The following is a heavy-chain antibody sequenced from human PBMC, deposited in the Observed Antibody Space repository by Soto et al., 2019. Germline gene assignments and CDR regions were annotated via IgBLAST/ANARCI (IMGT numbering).Heavy chain of an antibody. CDR2: FYYSGST. V-gene: IGHV4-31*03. CDR3: ARSVFP. J-gene: IGHJ5*02. Sequence: SETLSLTCTVSGGSVSSNSYSWGWIRQHPGKGLEWIGYFYYSGSTYYNPSLKSRVTISVNTSKNQFSLKLSSVTAADTAVYYCARSVFPWGQGTLVTSPQ. CDR1: GGSVSSNSYS.